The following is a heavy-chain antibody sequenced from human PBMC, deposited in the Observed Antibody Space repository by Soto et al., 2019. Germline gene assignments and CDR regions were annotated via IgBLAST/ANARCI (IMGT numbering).Heavy chain of an antibody. CDR3: VRRVSGNYDY. V-gene: IGHV3-64*01. Sequence: EVQLAESGGGMVQPGGSLRLSCVASGFTFSSYDMHWVRQAPGKGLEYVSSISSNGGTTYYGNSVKGRFTISRDNSKNTLYLQMGSLRAEGMDVYYCVRRVSGNYDYWGQGTLVTVSS. CDR1: GFTFSSYD. D-gene: IGHD1-7*01. J-gene: IGHJ4*02. CDR2: ISSNGGTT.